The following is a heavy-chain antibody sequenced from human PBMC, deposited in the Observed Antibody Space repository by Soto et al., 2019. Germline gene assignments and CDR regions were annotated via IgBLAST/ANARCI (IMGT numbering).Heavy chain of an antibody. CDR3: AKRRAVSHNGVFDQ. D-gene: IGHD1-1*01. CDR1: GFSLNNGAVG. J-gene: IGHJ4*02. Sequence: QITLKESGQALVKPTQTLTLVCTLSGFSLNNGAVGVGWIRQPPGKDPEWLALLYWNGDKWYSPSLRYRLSVTKDSSKNQVVLTMTHMAPMDAGTNYWAKRRAVSHNGVFDQWGQGALFTVSS. V-gene: IGHV2-5*01. CDR2: LYWNGDK.